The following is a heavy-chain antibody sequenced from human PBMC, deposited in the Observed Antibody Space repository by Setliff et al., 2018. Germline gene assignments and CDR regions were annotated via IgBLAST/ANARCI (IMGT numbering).Heavy chain of an antibody. CDR3: TRDAPFWAPQYSLWSDGAYSQYYYMDV. V-gene: IGHV3-49*04. CDR2: IRTKGNSETT. J-gene: IGHJ6*03. CDR1: GFSFGDYA. Sequence: PGGSLRLSCVPSGFSFGDYAMNWVRQAPGKGLEWISLIRTKGNSETTEYATSVKGRFTISRDDSTSVAYLQMNSLKSEDTAVYYCTRDAPFWAPQYSLWSDGAYSQYYYMDVWGKGTTVTVSS. D-gene: IGHD2-15*01.